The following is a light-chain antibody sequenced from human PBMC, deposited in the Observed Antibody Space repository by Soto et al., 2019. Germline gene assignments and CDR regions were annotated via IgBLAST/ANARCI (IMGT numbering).Light chain of an antibody. CDR2: RNN. Sequence: QLVLTQPPSASGTPGQRVTISCSGSSSNIGSNYVFCYQHLPGTAPKLLIDRNNQRPSGVPDRFSGSKSGTSASLAISGLRSEDEADYYCAAWDDSRSGVVFGGGTKLTVL. J-gene: IGLJ2*01. CDR1: SSNIGSNY. V-gene: IGLV1-47*01. CDR3: AAWDDSRSGVV.